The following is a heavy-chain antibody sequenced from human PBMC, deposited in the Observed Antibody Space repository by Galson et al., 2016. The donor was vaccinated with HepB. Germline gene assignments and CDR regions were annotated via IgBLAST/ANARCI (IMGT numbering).Heavy chain of an antibody. V-gene: IGHV1-69*13. CDR2: IIPMFDRT. CDR3: AKDGHDTSAFGF. Sequence: SVKVSCKASGGNFRTSAFSWVRQAPGQGLEWMGGIIPMFDRTNYAQKFQGRVSFTADEFTSIAYMDLSNLRSDDTGVYFCAKDGHDTSAFGFWGQGTLVTVSS. CDR1: GGNFRTSA. D-gene: IGHD2-2*01. J-gene: IGHJ4*02.